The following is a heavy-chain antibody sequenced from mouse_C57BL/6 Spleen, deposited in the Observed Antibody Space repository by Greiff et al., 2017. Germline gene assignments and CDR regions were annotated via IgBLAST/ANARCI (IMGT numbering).Heavy chain of an antibody. CDR2: IYPRDGSN. V-gene: IGHV1-85*01. D-gene: IGHD1-1*01. CDR1: GYTFTSYD. CDR3: ARDITTVDYFDY. Sequence: QVQLQQSGPELVKPGASVKLSCKASGYTFTSYDINWVKQRPGQGLEWIGWIYPRDGSNKYNEKFKGKATLTVDTSSSTAYMELHSLTSEDTAVYFCARDITTVDYFDYWGQGTTLTVSS. J-gene: IGHJ2*01.